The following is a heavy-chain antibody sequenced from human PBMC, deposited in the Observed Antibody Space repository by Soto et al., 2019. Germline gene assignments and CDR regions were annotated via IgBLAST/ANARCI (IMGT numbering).Heavy chain of an antibody. CDR2: INHSGST. CDR1: GGSFSGYY. V-gene: IGHV4-34*01. J-gene: IGHJ6*03. Sequence: SETLSLTCAVYGGSFSGYYWSWIRQPPGKGLEWIGEINHSGSTNYNPSLKSRVTISVETSKNQFSLKLSSVTAADTAVYYCARVPIVPAYYYYMDVWGKGTTVTVSS. CDR3: ARVPIVPAYYYYMDV. D-gene: IGHD2-2*01.